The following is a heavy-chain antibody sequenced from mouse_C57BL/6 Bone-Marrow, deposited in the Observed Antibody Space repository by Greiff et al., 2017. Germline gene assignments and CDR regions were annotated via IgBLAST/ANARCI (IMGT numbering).Heavy chain of an antibody. V-gene: IGHV1-5*01. D-gene: IGHD2-2*01. J-gene: IGHJ3*01. CDR1: GYTFTSYW. Sequence: VQLQQSGTVLARPGASVKMSCKTSGYTFTSYWMHWVKQRPGQGLEWIGAIYPGNSDPSYNQKLKGKAKLTAVTSASTAYMELRSLTNEDSAVYYCSWVKFAYWGQGTLVTVSA. CDR3: SWVKFAY. CDR2: IYPGNSDP.